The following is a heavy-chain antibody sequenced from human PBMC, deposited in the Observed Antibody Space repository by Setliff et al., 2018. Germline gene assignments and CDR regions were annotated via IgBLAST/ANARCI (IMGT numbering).Heavy chain of an antibody. CDR3: ARDTPHDPVSSNWYRNWFDP. V-gene: IGHV4-4*08. D-gene: IGHD6-13*01. J-gene: IGHJ5*02. CDR2: ISPSGST. Sequence: PSETLSLTCTVSGGSISSYYWSWIRQPPGKGLEWIGHISPSGSTTYNPSLKNRVSISLDTSKNQFSLNLNSVTAADTAVYFCARDTPHDPVSSNWYRNWFDPWGQGILVTVSS. CDR1: GGSISSYY.